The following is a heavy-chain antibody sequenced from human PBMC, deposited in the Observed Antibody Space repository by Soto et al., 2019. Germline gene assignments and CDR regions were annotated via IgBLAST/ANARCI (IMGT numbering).Heavy chain of an antibody. V-gene: IGHV3-30*18. CDR1: GFTFSSYG. Sequence: QVQLVESGGGVVQPGRSLRLSCAASGFTFSSYGMHWVRQAPGKGLEWVAVISYDGSNKYYADSVKGRFTISRDNSKNTLYRQMNSLRAEDTAVYYCAKDDSSSPADYWGQGTLVTVSS. CDR2: ISYDGSNK. CDR3: AKDDSSSPADY. D-gene: IGHD3-22*01. J-gene: IGHJ4*02.